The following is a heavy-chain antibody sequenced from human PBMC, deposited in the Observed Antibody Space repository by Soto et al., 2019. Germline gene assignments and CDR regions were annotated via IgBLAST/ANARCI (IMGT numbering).Heavy chain of an antibody. Sequence: GGSLRLSCAASGFTFSSYGMSWVRQAPGKGLEWVSTISSSSSYIYYADSVKGRFTISRDNAKNSLYLQMNSLRAEDTAVYYCAREQDFWSGCHPGPFDYWGQGTLVTVSS. J-gene: IGHJ4*02. D-gene: IGHD3-3*01. CDR1: GFTFSSYG. CDR2: ISSSSSYI. CDR3: AREQDFWSGCHPGPFDY. V-gene: IGHV3-21*01.